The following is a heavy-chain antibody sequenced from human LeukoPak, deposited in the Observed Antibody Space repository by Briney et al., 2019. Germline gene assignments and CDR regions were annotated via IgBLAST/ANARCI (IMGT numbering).Heavy chain of an antibody. CDR1: GGSISTHY. V-gene: IGHV4-59*11. CDR2: IHYTGNT. Sequence: PSETLSLTYTVSGGSISTHYWSWIRQPPGKGLDWIGYIHYTGNTNYNPSLKSRVTISVDTSKNQISLKLRSVTAADTAVYYCARGGNLFDYWGQGTLVTVSS. J-gene: IGHJ4*02. CDR3: ARGGNLFDY. D-gene: IGHD4-23*01.